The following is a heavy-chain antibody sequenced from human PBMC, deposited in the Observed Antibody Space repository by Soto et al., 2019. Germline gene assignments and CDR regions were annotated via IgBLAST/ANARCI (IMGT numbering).Heavy chain of an antibody. J-gene: IGHJ4*02. CDR3: AKSHSFRLYSSSHIDYFDY. CDR1: GFTFSSYG. CDR2: ISYDGSNK. Sequence: GGSLRLSCAASGFTFSSYGMHWVRQAPGKGLDWVAVISYDGSNKYYADSVKGRFTISRDNSKNTLYLQMDSLRAEDTAVYYCAKSHSFRLYSSSHIDYFDYWGQGTLVTVSS. D-gene: IGHD6-13*01. V-gene: IGHV3-30*18.